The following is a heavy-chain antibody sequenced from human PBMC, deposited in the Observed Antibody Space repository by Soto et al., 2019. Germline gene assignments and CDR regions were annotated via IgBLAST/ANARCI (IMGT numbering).Heavy chain of an antibody. CDR2: IYGGGTT. CDR3: VQTTGWPGFDF. J-gene: IGHJ4*02. V-gene: IGHV3-53*01. Sequence: EVQLVESGGGLIQPGGSLRLSCAASGFTGSSKYMTWVRQAPGKGLEWVSVIYGGGTTYSADSVKGRFTISRDNSKNTLYLQVNSLSAEDTAVYYCVQTTGWPGFDFWGQGTLVTVSS. D-gene: IGHD6-19*01. CDR1: GFTGSSKY.